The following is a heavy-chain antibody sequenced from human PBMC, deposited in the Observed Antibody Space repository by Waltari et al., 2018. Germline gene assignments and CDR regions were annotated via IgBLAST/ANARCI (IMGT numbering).Heavy chain of an antibody. D-gene: IGHD3-3*01. J-gene: IGHJ4*02. Sequence: QVQLQESGPGLVKPSQTLSLTCTVSGGSISSGSYYGSWIRQPAGKGMEWIVRIYTSVTPNHNHPLKSRVNISLYTSKNQFSRKLSSVTAADTAVYYCAMAYYDLWSGYPFDYWGQGTLVTVSS. CDR1: GGSISSGSYY. CDR2: IYTSVTP. CDR3: AMAYYDLWSGYPFDY. V-gene: IGHV4-61*02.